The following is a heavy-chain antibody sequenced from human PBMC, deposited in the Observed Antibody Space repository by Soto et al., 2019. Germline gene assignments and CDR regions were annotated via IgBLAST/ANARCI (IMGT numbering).Heavy chain of an antibody. J-gene: IGHJ6*02. CDR2: MNPDSGNT. CDR1: GYTFSSYD. D-gene: IGHD6-13*01. CDR3: ATHPIAAAGNRYYYYGMDV. Sequence: GASVKVSCKASGYTFSSYDINWVRQAPGQGLEWMGWMNPDSGNTGYAQKFQGRVTMTKDSSKDTAYMELSSLRSEDTAVYYCATHPIAAAGNRYYYYGMDVWGQGTTVTVSS. V-gene: IGHV1-8*01.